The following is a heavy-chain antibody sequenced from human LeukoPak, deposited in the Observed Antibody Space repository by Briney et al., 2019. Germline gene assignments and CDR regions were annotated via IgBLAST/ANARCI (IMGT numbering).Heavy chain of an antibody. D-gene: IGHD1-26*01. Sequence: GGSLRLSCSASGFTFSSYAMHWVRQAPGKGLEYVSAISSNGGSTYYADSVKGRFTVSRDNPKNTLDLQMNSLRVEDTAVYYCARDPSRSGSYRFDSWGQGILVTVSS. CDR3: ARDPSRSGSYRFDS. CDR1: GFTFSSYA. CDR2: ISSNGGST. V-gene: IGHV3-64*04. J-gene: IGHJ4*02.